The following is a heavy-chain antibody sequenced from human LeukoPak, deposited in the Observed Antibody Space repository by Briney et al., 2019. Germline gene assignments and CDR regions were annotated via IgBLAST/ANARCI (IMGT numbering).Heavy chain of an antibody. V-gene: IGHV4-34*01. J-gene: IGHJ4*02. Sequence: SETLSLTCAVYGGSFSGYYWSWIRQPPGKGLEWIGEINHSGSTNYNPSLKSRGTISVDTSKNQFSLKLSSVTAADTAVYYCARGLEYSSGWYPRMDYWGQGTLVTVSS. D-gene: IGHD6-19*01. CDR3: ARGLEYSSGWYPRMDY. CDR1: GGSFSGYY. CDR2: INHSGST.